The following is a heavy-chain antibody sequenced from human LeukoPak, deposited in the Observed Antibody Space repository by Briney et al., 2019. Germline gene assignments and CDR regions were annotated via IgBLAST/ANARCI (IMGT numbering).Heavy chain of an antibody. CDR1: GGSISSYD. J-gene: IGHJ4*02. D-gene: IGHD6-13*01. CDR3: ASERLAAAGMPFDS. V-gene: IGHV4-4*07. CDR2: IYTSGST. Sequence: SETLSLTCTVSGGSISSYDWNWMRQPAGKGLECIGRIYTSGSTNYNPSLKSRVTISLDKSKNQFSLKLSSVTAADTAVYYCASERLAAAGMPFDSWGQGTLVTVSS.